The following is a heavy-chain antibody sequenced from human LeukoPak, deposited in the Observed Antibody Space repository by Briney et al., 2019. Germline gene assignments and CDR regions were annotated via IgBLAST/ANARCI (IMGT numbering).Heavy chain of an antibody. J-gene: IGHJ6*03. CDR3: ARHGHCTNGVCYSNYYYYMDV. CDR1: GYSFTSYW. Sequence: GESLKISCRGSGYSFTSYWIGWVGQMPGKGLEWMGIIYPDDAETIFSPACEGQVNIPQDKFISTAYLQWSSLKASDTATNYCARHGHCTNGVCYSNYYYYMDVWGKGTTVTVSS. D-gene: IGHD2-8*01. CDR2: IYPDDAET. V-gene: IGHV5-51*01.